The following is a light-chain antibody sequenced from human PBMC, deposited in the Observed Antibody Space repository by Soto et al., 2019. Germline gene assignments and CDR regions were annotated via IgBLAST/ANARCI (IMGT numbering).Light chain of an antibody. V-gene: IGKV3-20*01. CDR2: GAS. CDR3: QQYGTSPFT. CDR1: QSVSSSY. Sequence: EIVLTQSPGTLSLSPGERATLSCRASQSVSSSYLAWYQQKPGQAPRLLISGASNRATGIPDRFSGSGSGTDFPLTISRLEPEDFAVYYCQQYGTSPFTFGPGTKVAIK. J-gene: IGKJ3*01.